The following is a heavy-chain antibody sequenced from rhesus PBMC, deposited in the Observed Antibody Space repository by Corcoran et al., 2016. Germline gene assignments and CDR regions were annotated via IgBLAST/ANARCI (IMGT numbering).Heavy chain of an antibody. CDR2: INGDGGGA. CDR3: ARHGGFYFDS. CDR1: GGSSSNTW. V-gene: IGHV4-80*01. Sequence: QVQLQESGPGLVKPSEPLSRTCAVSGGSSSNTWWSWTRPPPGKGLEWIGQINGDGGGANYDPSLKSRVTILKDASKNQFSLKLTSVTDADTAVYYCARHGGFYFDSWGQGVLVTVSS. J-gene: IGHJ4*01.